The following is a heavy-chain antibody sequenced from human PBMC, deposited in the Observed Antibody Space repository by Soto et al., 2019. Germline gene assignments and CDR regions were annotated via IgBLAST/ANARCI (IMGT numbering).Heavy chain of an antibody. D-gene: IGHD3-3*01. J-gene: IGHJ3*02. CDR3: ARWPHIIYDFWSGYSRGAFDI. Sequence: ASVKVSCKASGYTFTIYYIYWVRQAPGQGLEWMGIINPSGDSTSYAQKFQGRLTMTRDTSTTTVYMELSSLRSEDTAVYYCARWPHIIYDFWSGYSRGAFDIWGQG. CDR2: INPSGDST. CDR1: GYTFTIYY. V-gene: IGHV1-46*01.